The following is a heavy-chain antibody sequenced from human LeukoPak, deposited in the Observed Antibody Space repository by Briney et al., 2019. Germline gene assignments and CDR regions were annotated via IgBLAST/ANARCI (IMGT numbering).Heavy chain of an antibody. V-gene: IGHV3-7*05. Sequence: AGSLSLSCAASGCTSTSYWMTWVRQPPGKGLHWVGNINHDGTDKNYADSVTGRFTISRDNAKRSVSLQMNSLRAEDTGLYYCASEDWGPRFAPRGQGTLVTVSS. CDR1: GCTSTSYW. J-gene: IGHJ5*02. CDR3: ASEDWGPRFAP. D-gene: IGHD7-27*01. CDR2: INHDGTDK.